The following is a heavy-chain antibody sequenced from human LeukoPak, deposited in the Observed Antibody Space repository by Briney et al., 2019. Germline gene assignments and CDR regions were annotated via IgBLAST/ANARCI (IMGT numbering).Heavy chain of an antibody. CDR2: ISSSGNTI. J-gene: IGHJ4*02. Sequence: GGSLRLSCAASGFTFSTYEMNWVRQAPGKGLEWVSHISSSGNTIYYADSVKGRFTISRDNAKNSLYLQMNSLRAEDTAVYYCARGGWEFDYWGQGTLVTVSS. V-gene: IGHV3-48*03. CDR3: ARGGWEFDY. CDR1: GFTFSTYE. D-gene: IGHD6-19*01.